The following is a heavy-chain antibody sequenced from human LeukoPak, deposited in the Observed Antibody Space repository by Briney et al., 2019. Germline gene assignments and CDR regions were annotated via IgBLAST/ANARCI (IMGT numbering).Heavy chain of an antibody. CDR1: GFTFADYL. CDR3: AKPATSILIYFDS. J-gene: IGHJ4*02. V-gene: IGHV3-49*03. D-gene: IGHD2-2*01. Sequence: GGSLRLSCTASGFTFADYLMSWFRQAPGKGLERVGFIRSKTYGGTTEYAASVKGRFTISRDDSKSIAYLQMNSLETEDTAVYYCAKPATSILIYFDSWGQGTLVTVSS. CDR2: IRSKTYGGTT.